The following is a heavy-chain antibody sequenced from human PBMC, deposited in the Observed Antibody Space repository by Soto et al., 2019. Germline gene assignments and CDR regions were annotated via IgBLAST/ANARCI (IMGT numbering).Heavy chain of an antibody. D-gene: IGHD1-1*01. CDR3: ARWRYGDY. Sequence: QVNLVQSGAEVRKPGASVKVSCKGSGYTFTSYGIAWVRQAPGQGLEWMGWISAHNDNTNYAQKVQGRVTVTRDTSTSTAYMERRNLRSDDTAVYYCARWRYGDYWGQGALVTVSS. CDR1: GYTFTSYG. CDR2: ISAHNDNT. J-gene: IGHJ4*02. V-gene: IGHV1-18*01.